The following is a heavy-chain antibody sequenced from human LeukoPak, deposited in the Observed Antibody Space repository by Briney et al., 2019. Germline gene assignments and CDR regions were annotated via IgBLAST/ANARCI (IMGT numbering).Heavy chain of an antibody. Sequence: ASVKVSCKASGGTFSSYAISWVRQAPGQGLEWMGGIIPIFGTANYAQKFQGRVTITADESTSTAYMELSSLRSEDTAVYNCARAGYYGSGSYRALLDYWGQGTLVTVSS. CDR2: IIPIFGTA. CDR3: ARAGYYGSGSYRALLDY. J-gene: IGHJ4*02. V-gene: IGHV1-69*13. CDR1: GGTFSSYA. D-gene: IGHD3-10*01.